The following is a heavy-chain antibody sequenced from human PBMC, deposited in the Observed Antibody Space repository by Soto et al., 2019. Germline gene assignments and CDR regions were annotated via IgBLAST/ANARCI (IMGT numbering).Heavy chain of an antibody. CDR1: GFTFSDYY. J-gene: IGHJ6*01. CDR3: AREPDCSGGSCYYYYYGMDV. V-gene: IGHV3-11*01. CDR2: ISSSGSTI. Sequence: GGSLRLSCAASGFTFSDYYMSWIRQAPGKGLEWVSYISSSGSTIYYADTVKGRFTISRDNAKNSLYLQMNSLRDEDTAVYYCAREPDCSGGSCYYYYYGMDVWGQGTTVTVSS. D-gene: IGHD2-15*01.